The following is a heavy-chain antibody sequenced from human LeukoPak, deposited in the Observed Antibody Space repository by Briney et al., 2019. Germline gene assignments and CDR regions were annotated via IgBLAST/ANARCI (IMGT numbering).Heavy chain of an antibody. Sequence: SGPTLVKLTQTLTLTCTFSGFSLSTSGVGVGWIRQPPGKALEWLALIYWNDVKRYSPSLKSRFTITKDTSKNQVVLTMTNMDPVDTATYYCAHGGLRGYFDYWGQGTLVTVSS. CDR3: AHGGLRGYFDY. J-gene: IGHJ4*02. CDR2: IYWNDVK. D-gene: IGHD2-15*01. CDR1: GFSLSTSGVG. V-gene: IGHV2-5*01.